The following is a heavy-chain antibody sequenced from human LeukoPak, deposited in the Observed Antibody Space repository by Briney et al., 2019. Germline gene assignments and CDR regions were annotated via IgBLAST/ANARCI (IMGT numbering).Heavy chain of an antibody. V-gene: IGHV3-33*08. J-gene: IGHJ4*02. D-gene: IGHD4/OR15-4a*01. Sequence: GGSLRLSCAASGFTFSSYWMSWVRQAPGKGLEWVSIIWYDGNNKYYADSVKGRFTISRDNSKNTLYLQMDSLRADDTAVYYCARDLSGGASDYWGQGTLVTVSS. CDR2: IWYDGNNK. CDR3: ARDLSGGASDY. CDR1: GFTFSSYW.